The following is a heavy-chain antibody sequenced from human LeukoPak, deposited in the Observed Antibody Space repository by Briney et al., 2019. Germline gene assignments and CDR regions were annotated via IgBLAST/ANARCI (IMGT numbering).Heavy chain of an antibody. D-gene: IGHD2-2*01. Sequence: PSETLSLTFTVSGGSISSSSYYWGWIRQPPGKGLEWIGSIYYGGSTYYNPSLKSRVSISVDTSKNQFSLKVSSVTAADTAVYYCARDAGHQLSRRNYYAMDVWGQGTTVTVSS. J-gene: IGHJ6*02. CDR3: ARDAGHQLSRRNYYAMDV. V-gene: IGHV4-39*07. CDR1: GGSISSSSYY. CDR2: IYYGGST.